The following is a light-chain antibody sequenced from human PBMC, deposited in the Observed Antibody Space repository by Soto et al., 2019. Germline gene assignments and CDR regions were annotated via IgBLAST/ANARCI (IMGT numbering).Light chain of an antibody. V-gene: IGLV1-44*01. CDR2: SDN. CDR3: AAWDDSLNGRV. J-gene: IGLJ3*02. Sequence: QSVLTQPPSASGTPGQTVSISCSGSSSNIGTNHVYWYQHFPGTAPKFLMYSDNQRPSGVPDRFSASKSGTSASLAISGLQSEDEADYYCAAWDDSLNGRVFGGGTKLPVL. CDR1: SSNIGTNH.